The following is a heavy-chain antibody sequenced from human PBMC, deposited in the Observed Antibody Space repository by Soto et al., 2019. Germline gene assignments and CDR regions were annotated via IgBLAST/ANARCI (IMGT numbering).Heavy chain of an antibody. J-gene: IGHJ6*02. D-gene: IGHD3-22*01. Sequence: SVKVSCKASGGTFSSYAISWVRQAPGQGLEWMGGIIPIFGTANYAQKFQGRVTITADESTSTAYMELSSLRSEDTAVYYCARTYYYDSSGYSYGMDVWGQGTTVTVSS. V-gene: IGHV1-69*13. CDR2: IIPIFGTA. CDR1: GGTFSSYA. CDR3: ARTYYYDSSGYSYGMDV.